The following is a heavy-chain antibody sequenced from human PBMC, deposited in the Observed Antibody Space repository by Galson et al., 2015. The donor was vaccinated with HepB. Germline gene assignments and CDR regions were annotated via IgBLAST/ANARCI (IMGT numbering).Heavy chain of an antibody. V-gene: IGHV4-59*01. CDR1: GGSISSYY. CDR3: ARGQLNIAAAGVLSAFDI. D-gene: IGHD6-13*01. CDR2: IYYSGST. J-gene: IGHJ3*02. Sequence: ETLSLTCTVSGGSISSYYWSWIRQPPGKGLEWIGYIYYSGSTNYNPSLKSRVTISVDTSKNQFSLKLSSVTAADTAVYYCARGQLNIAAAGVLSAFDIWGQGTMVTVSS.